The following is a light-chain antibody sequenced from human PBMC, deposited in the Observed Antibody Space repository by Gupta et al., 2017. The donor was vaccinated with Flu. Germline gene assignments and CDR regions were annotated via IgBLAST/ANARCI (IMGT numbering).Light chain of an antibody. V-gene: IGLV2-14*01. Sequence: QSALTQPASVSGSGGQSSTIPCTGTSSDVGGYNYVSWYQQYPGKAPKLLIYEVTNRPSGVSKRFSGSTSGNTASLTISGLQAEDEADYYCTSYTTGSTPYVFGTGTKVTGL. CDR1: SSDVGGYNY. CDR2: EVT. CDR3: TSYTTGSTPYV. J-gene: IGLJ1*01.